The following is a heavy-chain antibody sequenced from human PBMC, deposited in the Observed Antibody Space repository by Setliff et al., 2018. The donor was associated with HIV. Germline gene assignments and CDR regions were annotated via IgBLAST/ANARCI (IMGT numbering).Heavy chain of an antibody. V-gene: IGHV4-34*12. D-gene: IGHD5-18*01. CDR1: GGSFSGYY. CDR3: ARGAYRDGYDY. J-gene: IGHJ4*02. Sequence: PSETLSLTCAVYGGSFSGYYWSWIRQPPGKGLKWIGEIISSGSTNYNPSLKSRVTISVDTSKNQFSLKLSSVAAADTAVYHCARGAYRDGYDYWGQGTLVTVSS. CDR2: IISSGST.